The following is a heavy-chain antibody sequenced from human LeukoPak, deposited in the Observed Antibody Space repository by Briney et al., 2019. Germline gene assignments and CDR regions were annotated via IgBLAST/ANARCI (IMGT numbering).Heavy chain of an antibody. CDR1: GGTLSSYA. V-gene: IGHV1-69*01. J-gene: IGHJ5*02. D-gene: IGHD1-26*01. CDR3: ARDSSSGSFWFDP. CDR2: IIPIFGTA. Sequence: SVKVSCKASGGTLSSYAISWVRQAPGQGLEWMGGIIPIFGTANYAQKYQGRVTITADESTSTAYMELSSLRSEDTAVYYCARDSSSGSFWFDPWGQGTLVTVSS.